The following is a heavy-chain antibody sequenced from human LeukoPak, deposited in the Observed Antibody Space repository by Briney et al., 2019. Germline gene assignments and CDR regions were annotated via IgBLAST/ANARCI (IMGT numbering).Heavy chain of an antibody. CDR1: GFTFSDYY. CDR2: ISSSSNTI. J-gene: IGHJ4*02. V-gene: IGHV3-11*01. CDR3: ARARASSGWYSFAY. Sequence: GGSLRLSCTASGFTFSDYYMSWIRQAPGKGLEWASYISSSSNTIYYADSVKGRFTISRDNAKNLVYLQMNSLRAEDTAVYYCARARASSGWYSFAYWGLGTLVTVSS. D-gene: IGHD6-19*01.